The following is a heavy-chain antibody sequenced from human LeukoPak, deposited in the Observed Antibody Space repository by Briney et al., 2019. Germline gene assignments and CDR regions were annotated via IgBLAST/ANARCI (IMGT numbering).Heavy chain of an antibody. V-gene: IGHV1-2*02. CDR1: GYTFTGYY. Sequence: ASVKVSCKASGYTFTGYYMHWVRQAPGQGLEWMGWINPNSGGTNYAQKFQGRVTITRNTSISTAYMELSSLRSEDTAVYYCARFNNYYDSSGYYTFDYWGQGTLVTVSS. J-gene: IGHJ4*02. CDR3: ARFNNYYDSSGYYTFDY. D-gene: IGHD3-22*01. CDR2: INPNSGGT.